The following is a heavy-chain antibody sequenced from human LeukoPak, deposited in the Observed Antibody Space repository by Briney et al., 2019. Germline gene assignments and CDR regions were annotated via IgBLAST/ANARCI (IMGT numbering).Heavy chain of an antibody. CDR1: GFTFSSYW. V-gene: IGHV3-74*01. CDR3: VKESLRYFDWSLSHVDY. J-gene: IGHJ4*02. CDR2: INSDGSST. Sequence: PGGSLRLSCAASGFTFSSYWMHWVRQAPGKGLVWVSRINSDGSSTSYADSVKGRFTISRDNPKSTLYLQMSSLRAEDTAVYYCVKESLRYFDWSLSHVDYWGQGTLVTVSS. D-gene: IGHD3-9*01.